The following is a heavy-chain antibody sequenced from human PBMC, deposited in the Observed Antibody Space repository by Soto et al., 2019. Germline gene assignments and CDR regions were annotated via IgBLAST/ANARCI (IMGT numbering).Heavy chain of an antibody. CDR2: INAGNGNT. CDR3: ADELVVTGTGGDGGGYYYGMDV. J-gene: IGHJ6*02. Sequence: GASVKVSCKASGYTFTSYAMRWVRQAPGQRLEWMGWINAGNGNTKYSQKFQGRVTITRDTSASTAYMELGSLRSEDTAVYYCADELVVTGTGGDGGGYYYGMDVWGQGTTVTVSS. D-gene: IGHD2-15*01. V-gene: IGHV1-3*01. CDR1: GYTFTSYA.